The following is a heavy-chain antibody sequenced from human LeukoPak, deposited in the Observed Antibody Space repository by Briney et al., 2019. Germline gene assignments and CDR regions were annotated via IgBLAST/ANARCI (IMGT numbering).Heavy chain of an antibody. CDR1: GFTVSSNY. Sequence: GGSLRLSCAASGFTVSSNYMSWVRQAPGKGLEWVSVIYSGGSTYYADSVKGRFTISRDNSKNTLYLQMDSLRAEDTAIYYCAKVVQYTASTGTGLDCWGQGTLVTVSS. CDR3: AKVVQYTASTGTGLDC. J-gene: IGHJ4*02. V-gene: IGHV3-53*01. CDR2: IYSGGST. D-gene: IGHD6-13*01.